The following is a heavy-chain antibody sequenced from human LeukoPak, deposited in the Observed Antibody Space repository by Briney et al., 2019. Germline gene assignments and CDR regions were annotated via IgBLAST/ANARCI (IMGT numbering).Heavy chain of an antibody. CDR3: AKDPAGAAAADPYYYYGMDF. CDR2: IRGIVGST. D-gene: IGHD6-13*01. CDR1: GFSFSSYA. V-gene: IGHV3-23*01. Sequence: GESLTLSCAASGFSFSSYAMSWVRQAPGEGLEWASSIRGIVGSTYYADSVKGRFTISRDNSKNTLYLQMNSLRAEDTAVYYCAKDPAGAAAADPYYYYGMDFWGQGTRATVS. J-gene: IGHJ6*02.